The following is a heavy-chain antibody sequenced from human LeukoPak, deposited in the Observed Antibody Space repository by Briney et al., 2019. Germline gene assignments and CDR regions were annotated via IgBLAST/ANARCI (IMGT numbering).Heavy chain of an antibody. V-gene: IGHV1-69*13. Sequence: GASVKVSCKASGGTFSSYAISWVRQAPGQGLEWMGGIIPIFGTANYAQKFQGRATITADESTSTAYMELSSLRSEDTAVYYCARTPDRTYYYDSSGYYFDYWGQGTLVTVSS. CDR1: GGTFSSYA. D-gene: IGHD3-22*01. J-gene: IGHJ4*02. CDR3: ARTPDRTYYYDSSGYYFDY. CDR2: IIPIFGTA.